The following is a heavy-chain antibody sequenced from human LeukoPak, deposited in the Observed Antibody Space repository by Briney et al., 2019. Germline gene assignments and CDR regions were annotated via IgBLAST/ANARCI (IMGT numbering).Heavy chain of an antibody. CDR1: GYAITDYS. CDR3: ARPYNSGWYEY. J-gene: IGHJ4*02. Sequence: ASVKVSCKASGYAITDYSVHWLRQAPGRALEWMGRINPDTGGSNYARNFQDRVTVTWDTSTNTAYMELTSLKSGDTALYYCARPYNSGWYEYWGQGTQVTVSS. D-gene: IGHD6-19*01. V-gene: IGHV1-2*02. CDR2: INPDTGGS.